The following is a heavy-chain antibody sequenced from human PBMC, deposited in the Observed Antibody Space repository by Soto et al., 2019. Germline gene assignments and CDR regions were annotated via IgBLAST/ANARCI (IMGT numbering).Heavy chain of an antibody. V-gene: IGHV4-59*01. D-gene: IGHD3-22*01. CDR1: GGSISSYY. Sequence: SETLSLTCTVSGGSISSYYWSWIRQPPGKGLEWIGYIYFRGTTNYNPSLKSRVTMSADTSKNPFSLKLNSVTAADTAVYYCARMNYYDTSGYPFDYWGQGMMVTVS. CDR3: ARMNYYDTSGYPFDY. J-gene: IGHJ4*02. CDR2: IYFRGTT.